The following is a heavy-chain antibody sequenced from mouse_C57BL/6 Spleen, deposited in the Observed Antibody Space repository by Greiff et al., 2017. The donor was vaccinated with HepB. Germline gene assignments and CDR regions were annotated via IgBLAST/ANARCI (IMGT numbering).Heavy chain of an antibody. Sequence: QVQLQQPGAELVRPGTSVKLSCKASGYTFTSYWMHWVKQRPGQGLEWIGVIDPSDSYTNYNQKFKGKATLTVDTSSSTAYMQLSSLTSEDSAVYYGARTLYEGNAMDYWGQGTSVTVSS. CDR3: ARTLYEGNAMDY. J-gene: IGHJ4*01. V-gene: IGHV1-59*01. CDR1: GYTFTSYW. D-gene: IGHD2-12*01. CDR2: IDPSDSYT.